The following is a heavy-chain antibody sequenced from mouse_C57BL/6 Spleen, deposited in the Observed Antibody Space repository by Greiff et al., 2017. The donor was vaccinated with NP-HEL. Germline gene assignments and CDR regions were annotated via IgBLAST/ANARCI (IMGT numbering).Heavy chain of an antibody. CDR1: GYAFSSYW. CDR3: ASSGGTNYFDY. CDR2: IYPGDGDT. J-gene: IGHJ2*01. Sequence: VQLVESGAELVKPGASVKISCKASGYAFSSYWMNWVKQRPGKGLEWIGQIYPGDGDTNYNGKFKGKATLTADKSSSTAYMQLSSLTSEDSAVYFCASSGGTNYFDYWGQGTTLTVSS. V-gene: IGHV1-80*01. D-gene: IGHD3-1*01.